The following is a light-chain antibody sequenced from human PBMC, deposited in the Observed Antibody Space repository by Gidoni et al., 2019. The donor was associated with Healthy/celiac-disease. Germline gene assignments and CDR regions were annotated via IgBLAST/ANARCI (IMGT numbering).Light chain of an antibody. CDR3: QVWDSSTANV. V-gene: IGLV3-9*01. J-gene: IGLJ1*01. CDR1: NSGSKN. CDR2: RDS. Sequence: SYELTQPLSVSVALGQTARITCGGNNSGSKNVHWYQQKPGQPPVLVIYRDSNRPSGIPERFSGSNSGNTATLTISRAQAGDEADYYCQVWDSSTANVFGTGTKVTVL.